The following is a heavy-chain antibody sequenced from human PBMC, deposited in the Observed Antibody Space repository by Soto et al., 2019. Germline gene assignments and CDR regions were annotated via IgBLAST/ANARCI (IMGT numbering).Heavy chain of an antibody. J-gene: IGHJ6*02. D-gene: IGHD3-3*01. CDR1: GDSMSSYY. CDR3: ARDQYDFRSGSYYYAMEV. V-gene: IGHV4-59*01. Sequence: SETLSLTCTVSGDSMSSYYWSWIRQPPGKGLEWIGYIYYTGSTNYNPSLKGRVTMSVDTSRDQVSLRLRSVTRADTAVYYCARDQYDFRSGSYYYAMEVWGQGTKVTVSS. CDR2: IYYTGST.